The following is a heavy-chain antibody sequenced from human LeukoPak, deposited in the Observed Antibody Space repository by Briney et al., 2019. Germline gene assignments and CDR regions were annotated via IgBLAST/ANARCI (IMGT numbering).Heavy chain of an antibody. V-gene: IGHV3-21*01. CDR1: GFTFSSYS. D-gene: IGHD6-13*01. Sequence: GGSLRLSCAASGFTFSSYSMNWVRQAPGKGLEWVSSISSSSSYIYYADSVKGRFTISRDNAKNSLYLQMNSLRAEDTAVYYCVRGDSSSWYYFDYWGQGTLVTVSS. CDR2: ISSSSSYI. CDR3: VRGDSSSWYYFDY. J-gene: IGHJ4*02.